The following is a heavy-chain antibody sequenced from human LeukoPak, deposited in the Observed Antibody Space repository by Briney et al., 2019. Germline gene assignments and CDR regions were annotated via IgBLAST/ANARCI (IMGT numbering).Heavy chain of an antibody. J-gene: IGHJ5*02. V-gene: IGHV4-39*02. Sequence: SETLSLTCSVSGGSIDSRIYFWGWIRQFPGKGLEWIGNIHYNESTYYNPSLQNRVTMSVDTSNNRFSLSLTSVTSAHTAIYYRVQHCPYPPCNWLNPWGQGTLVTVSS. CDR1: GGSIDSRIYF. CDR3: VQHCPYPPCNWLNP. CDR2: IHYNEST. D-gene: IGHD2-15*01.